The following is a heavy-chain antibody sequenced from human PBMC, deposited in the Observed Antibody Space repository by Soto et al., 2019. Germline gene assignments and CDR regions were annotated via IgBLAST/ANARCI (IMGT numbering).Heavy chain of an antibody. CDR3: TTALRFTDWFDP. V-gene: IGHV3-15*01. D-gene: IGHD3-3*01. J-gene: IGHJ5*02. CDR2: IKSKTDGGTT. Sequence: GGSLRLSCAASGFTFSSYAMHWVRQAPGKGLEWVGRIKSKTDGGTTDYAAPVKGRFTISRDDSKNTLYLQMNSLKTEDTAVYYCTTALRFTDWFDPWGQGTLVTVSS. CDR1: GFTFSSYA.